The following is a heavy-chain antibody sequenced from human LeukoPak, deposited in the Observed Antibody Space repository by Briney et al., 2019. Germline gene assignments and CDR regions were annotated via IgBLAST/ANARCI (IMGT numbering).Heavy chain of an antibody. J-gene: IGHJ4*02. CDR2: IYYSGST. CDR3: AGASYDSSGVH. D-gene: IGHD3-22*01. V-gene: IGHV4-59*01. Sequence: PSETLSLTCTVSGGSISSYYWSWIRQPPGKGLEWIGYIYYSGSTNYNPSLKSRVTISVDTSKNQFSLRLSSVTAADTAVYYCAGASYDSSGVHWGQGTLVTVSS. CDR1: GGSISSYY.